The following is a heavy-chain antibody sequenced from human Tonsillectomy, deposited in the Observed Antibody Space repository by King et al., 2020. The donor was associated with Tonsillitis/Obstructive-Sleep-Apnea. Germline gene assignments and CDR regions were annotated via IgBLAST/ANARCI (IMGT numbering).Heavy chain of an antibody. CDR2: IYYSGST. V-gene: IGHV4-39*01. J-gene: IGHJ6*02. CDR1: GGSISSSTYY. Sequence: QLQESGPGLVKPSETLSLTCTVSGGSISSSTYYWGWIRQPPGKGLEWIRSIYYSGSTYYNPSLKSRVTISVDTSKNQFSLKLSSVTAADTAVYYCARGIEVAGISSIDVWGQGTTVTVSS. CDR3: ARGIEVAGISSIDV. D-gene: IGHD6-19*01.